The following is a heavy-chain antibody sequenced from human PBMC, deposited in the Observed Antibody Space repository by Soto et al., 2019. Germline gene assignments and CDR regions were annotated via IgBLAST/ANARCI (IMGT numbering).Heavy chain of an antibody. V-gene: IGHV1-69*02. J-gene: IGHJ3*02. D-gene: IGHD5-12*01. CDR2: IIPILGIA. Sequence: QVQLVQSGAEVKKPGSSVKVSCKASGGTFSSYTIGWVRQAPGQGLEWMGRIIPILGIANYAQKFQGRVTITADKSTSTAYMELSSLRSEDTAVYYCARAPSAYDYSGASDIWGQGTMVTVSS. CDR1: GGTFSSYT. CDR3: ARAPSAYDYSGASDI.